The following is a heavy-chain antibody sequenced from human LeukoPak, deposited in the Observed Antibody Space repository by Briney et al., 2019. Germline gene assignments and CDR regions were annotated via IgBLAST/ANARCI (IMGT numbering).Heavy chain of an antibody. Sequence: GASVKVSCKASGYTFTGYYMHWVRQAPGQGLEWMGWINPNSGGTNYAQKFQGRVTMTRDTSISTAYMELSRLRSDDTAVYYCARGWEPEGYYYYYMDVWGKGTTVTVSS. V-gene: IGHV1-2*02. D-gene: IGHD1-26*01. CDR1: GYTFTGYY. CDR3: ARGWEPEGYYYYYMDV. J-gene: IGHJ6*03. CDR2: INPNSGGT.